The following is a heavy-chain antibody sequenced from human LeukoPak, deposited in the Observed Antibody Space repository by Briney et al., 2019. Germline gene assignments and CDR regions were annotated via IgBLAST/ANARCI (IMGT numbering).Heavy chain of an antibody. CDR3: ARGQGNWSDKFHY. D-gene: IGHD1-20*01. CDR1: VGTFSIYA. CDR2: IIPILGIA. J-gene: IGHJ4*02. V-gene: IGHV1-69*04. Sequence: SVKVSRKASVGTFSIYAISWVRQAPGQGLEWVGRIIPILGIANYAQKFQGRVTITADKSTSTAYMELSSLRSEDTAVYYCARGQGNWSDKFHYWGQGTLVAVSS.